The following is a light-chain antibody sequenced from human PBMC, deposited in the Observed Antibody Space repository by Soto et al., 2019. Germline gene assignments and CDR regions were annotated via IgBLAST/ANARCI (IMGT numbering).Light chain of an antibody. V-gene: IGLV2-14*01. CDR2: EVS. J-gene: IGLJ1*01. CDR3: SSYTSSHYV. Sequence: QSVLTQPASLSWSPGQSITISCTGTSSDIGAYDYVSWFQQHPGKAPKLMIYEVSNRPSGVSNRFSGSKSGNTASLTISGLQAGDEADYYCSSYTSSHYVFGTGTKVTVL. CDR1: SSDIGAYDY.